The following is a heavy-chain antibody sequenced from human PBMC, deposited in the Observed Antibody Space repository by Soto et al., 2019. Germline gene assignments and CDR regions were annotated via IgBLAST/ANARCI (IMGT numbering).Heavy chain of an antibody. J-gene: IGHJ3*02. V-gene: IGHV4-39*01. CDR3: ARPYYYGSGSYYRYAFDI. D-gene: IGHD3-10*01. Sequence: QLQLQESGPGLVKPSGTLSLTCTVSGGSISSSSYYWGWIRQPPGKGLEWIGSIYYSGSTYYNPSLKSRVTISVDTSKNQFSLKLSSVTAADTAVYYCARPYYYGSGSYYRYAFDIWGQGTMVTVSS. CDR2: IYYSGST. CDR1: GGSISSSSYY.